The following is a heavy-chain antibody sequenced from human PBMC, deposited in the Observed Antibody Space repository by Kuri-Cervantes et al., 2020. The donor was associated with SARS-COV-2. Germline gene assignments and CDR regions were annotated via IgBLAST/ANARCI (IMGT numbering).Heavy chain of an antibody. Sequence: GGSLRLSCAASGFTFSSFAMSWVRQAPGKGLEWVSGISGSGGDTYYADSVKGRFTISRDNSKNTLYLQMNSLRAEDTAVYYCTRGDPYYYYYYMDVWGQGTTVTVSS. CDR1: GFTFSSFA. J-gene: IGHJ6*03. CDR2: ISGSGGDT. D-gene: IGHD2-21*02. CDR3: TRGDPYYYYYYMDV. V-gene: IGHV3-23*01.